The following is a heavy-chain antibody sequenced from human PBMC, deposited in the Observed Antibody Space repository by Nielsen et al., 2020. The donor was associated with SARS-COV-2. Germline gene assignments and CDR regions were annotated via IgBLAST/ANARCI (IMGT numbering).Heavy chain of an antibody. V-gene: IGHV3-23*01. CDR2: ISGSGGST. J-gene: IGHJ5*02. D-gene: IGHD6-6*01. CDR3: VRSALYSSSSRWFDP. CDR1: GFTFSSYA. Sequence: GESLKISCAASGFTFSSYAMSWVRQAPGKGLEWVSVISGSGGSTSYADSVKGRFSISRDNSKNTLHLQMNSLRAEDMAIYYCVRSALYSSSSRWFDPWGQGTLVTVSS.